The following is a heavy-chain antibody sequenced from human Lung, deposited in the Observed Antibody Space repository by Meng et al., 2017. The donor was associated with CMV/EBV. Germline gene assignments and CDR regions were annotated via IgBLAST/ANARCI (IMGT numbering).Heavy chain of an antibody. CDR2: SSKSEGYI. J-gene: IGHJ4*02. D-gene: IGHD3-3*01. Sequence: GEXXKISCAASGFSLSDYSMNWVRQAPGKGLEWVSISSKSEGYIRYADSVKGRFTISRDNAKNSLSLQMNNLRAEDTAVYYCARCYDFWSGYYSDYWVQGTXVTVSS. V-gene: IGHV3-21*04. CDR3: ARCYDFWSGYYSDY. CDR1: GFSLSDYS.